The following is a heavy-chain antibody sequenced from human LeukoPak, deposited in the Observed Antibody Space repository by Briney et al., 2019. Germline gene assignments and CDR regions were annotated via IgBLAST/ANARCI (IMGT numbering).Heavy chain of an antibody. CDR2: ISGSGGST. J-gene: IGHJ3*02. Sequence: PGGSLRLSCAASGFTFSSYWMTWVRQAPGKGLEWVSAISGSGGSTYYADSVKGRFTISRDNSKNTLYLQMNSLRAEDTAIYYCAKGGYGSGSYSGFDIWGQGTMVTVSS. D-gene: IGHD3-10*01. CDR3: AKGGYGSGSYSGFDI. V-gene: IGHV3-23*01. CDR1: GFTFSSYW.